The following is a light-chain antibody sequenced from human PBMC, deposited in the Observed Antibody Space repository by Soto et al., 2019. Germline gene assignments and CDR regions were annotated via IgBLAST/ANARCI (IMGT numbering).Light chain of an antibody. CDR2: SNN. Sequence: QSVLTQPPSASGTPGQRVTISCSGSTSSIGSNYVYWYQQLPGTAPKLLIYSNNQRPSGVPDRFSGSKSGTSASLAISGLRSEDEADYHCAAWDDSLNGLVFGGGTKLTVL. CDR3: AAWDDSLNGLV. J-gene: IGLJ2*01. CDR1: TSSIGSNY. V-gene: IGLV1-47*01.